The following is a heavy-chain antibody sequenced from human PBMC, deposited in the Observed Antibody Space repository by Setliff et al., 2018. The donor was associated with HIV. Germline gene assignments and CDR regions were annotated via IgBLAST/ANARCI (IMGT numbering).Heavy chain of an antibody. CDR3: ARARGPEGYFDS. D-gene: IGHD3-10*01. CDR2: IYYSGST. Sequence: SETLSLTCTVSGGSINTGSYYWGWVRQPPGKGLESIGTIYYSGSTYYKSSLKSRLTISVDTSKNQFSLKMSSVTAADTAVYYCARARGPEGYFDSWGQGTLVTVAS. V-gene: IGHV4-39*07. J-gene: IGHJ4*02. CDR1: GGSINTGSYY.